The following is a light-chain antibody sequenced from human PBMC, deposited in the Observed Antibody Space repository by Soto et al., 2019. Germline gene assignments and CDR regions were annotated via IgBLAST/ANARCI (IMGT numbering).Light chain of an antibody. V-gene: IGLV2-14*01. CDR1: SSDIGGSNS. Sequence: QSVLTQPASVSGSPGQSITISCTGTSSDIGGSNSVSWYQQHPGKAPKLMISEVSNRPSGVSLRFSGFKSGSTASLTISGLQADDEADYYCSSSTTGSTPFVFGTGTKVTVL. J-gene: IGLJ1*01. CDR2: EVS. CDR3: SSSTTGSTPFV.